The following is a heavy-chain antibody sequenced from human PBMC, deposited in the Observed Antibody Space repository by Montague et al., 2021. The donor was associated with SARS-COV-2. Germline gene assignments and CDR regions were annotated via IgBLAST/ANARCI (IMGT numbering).Heavy chain of an antibody. CDR3: ARTHYDILHGYYYDTDG. V-gene: IGHV2-70*11. CDR2: IDWDDDK. CDR1: GFSLSTSGMC. J-gene: IGHJ6*02. Sequence: PALVKPTQTLTLTCTFSGFSLSTSGMCVSWIRQPPGKALEWLARIDWDDDKYYSTSLKTRLTISKDTSKNQVVLTMTNMDPVDTATYYCARTHYDILHGYYYDTDGWGQGTTVTVSS. D-gene: IGHD3-9*01.